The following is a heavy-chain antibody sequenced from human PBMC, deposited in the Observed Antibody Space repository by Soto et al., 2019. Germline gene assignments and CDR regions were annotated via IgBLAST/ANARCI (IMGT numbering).Heavy chain of an antibody. CDR1: GFTFSSYA. V-gene: IGHV3-23*01. J-gene: IGHJ1*01. Sequence: HPGGSLRLSCAASGFTFSSYAMSWVRQAPGKGLEWVSAISGSGGSTYYADSVKGRFTISRDNSKNTLYLQMNSLRAEDTAVYYCATPSHSSGWHAQEEYFQHWGQGTLVTVSS. CDR3: ATPSHSSGWHAQEEYFQH. CDR2: ISGSGGST. D-gene: IGHD6-19*01.